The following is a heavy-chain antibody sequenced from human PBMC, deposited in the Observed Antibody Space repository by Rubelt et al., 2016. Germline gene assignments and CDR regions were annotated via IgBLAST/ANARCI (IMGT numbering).Heavy chain of an antibody. Sequence: QVQLVQSGAEVKKPGASVKVSCKASGYTFTSYGISWVRQAPGQGLEWMGWISAYNGNTNYAKKLQCRVTMHTDTSTSRADMELRSLRSDDTAVYYCARDEPYSSSWYDYWGQGTLVTVSS. V-gene: IGHV1-18*01. J-gene: IGHJ4*02. CDR3: ARDEPYSSSWYDY. D-gene: IGHD6-13*01. CDR1: GYTFTSYG. CDR2: ISAYNGNT.